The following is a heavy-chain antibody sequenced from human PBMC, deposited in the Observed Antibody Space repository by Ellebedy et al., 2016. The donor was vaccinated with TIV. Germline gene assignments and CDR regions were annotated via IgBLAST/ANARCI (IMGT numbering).Heavy chain of an antibody. CDR2: IYHSGSN. V-gene: IGHV4-59*01. J-gene: IGHJ4*02. CDR1: GGSISSYY. Sequence: MPGGSLRLSCTVSGGSISSYYWTWIRQSPETGLEWIGYIYHSGSNGSNPSLKSRVTISVDTPKNQFSLKLNSVTAADTAVYYCARGAPFPYYFDSWGQGLLVTVSS. CDR3: ARGAPFPYYFDS.